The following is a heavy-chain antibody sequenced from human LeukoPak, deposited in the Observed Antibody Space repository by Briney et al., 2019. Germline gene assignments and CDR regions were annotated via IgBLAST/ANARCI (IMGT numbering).Heavy chain of an antibody. CDR1: GESFSGYY. CDR2: INHSGST. J-gene: IGHJ2*01. Sequence: SETLSLTCAVYGESFSGYYWSWIRQPPGKGLEWIGEINHSGSTNYNPSLKSRVTISVDTSKNQFSLKLSSVTAADTAVYYCARVLSYQLPKRRNWYFDLWGRGTLVTVSS. V-gene: IGHV4-34*01. CDR3: ARVLSYQLPKRRNWYFDL. D-gene: IGHD2-2*01.